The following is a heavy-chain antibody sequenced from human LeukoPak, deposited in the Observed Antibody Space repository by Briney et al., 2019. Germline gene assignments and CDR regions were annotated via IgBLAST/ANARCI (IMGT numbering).Heavy chain of an antibody. CDR1: GFTFSSYW. CDR2: IKQDGSEK. Sequence: GGSLRLSCAASGFTFSSYWMSWVRQAPGKGLEWVANIKQDGSEKYYVDSVKGRFTISRDNAKNSLYLQMNSLRAEDTAVYYCAREGETTFVFEKFDPWGQGTLVTVSS. J-gene: IGHJ5*02. CDR3: AREGETTFVFEKFDP. V-gene: IGHV3-7*01. D-gene: IGHD3-16*01.